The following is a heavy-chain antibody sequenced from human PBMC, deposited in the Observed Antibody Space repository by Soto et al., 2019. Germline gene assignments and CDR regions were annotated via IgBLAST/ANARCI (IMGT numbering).Heavy chain of an antibody. V-gene: IGHV3-30*18. Sequence: QVHLVESGGGVVQPGRSLRLSCAASGFTFSSCGMHWVRQTPGKGLVWVAVISYDGSNKYYADSVKGRFTISRDNSKNTLYLQMNSLRAEDTAVYYCAKDGGYDSYYYYGMDVWGQGTTVTVSS. CDR3: AKDGGYDSYYYYGMDV. CDR2: ISYDGSNK. J-gene: IGHJ6*02. CDR1: GFTFSSCG. D-gene: IGHD2-2*01.